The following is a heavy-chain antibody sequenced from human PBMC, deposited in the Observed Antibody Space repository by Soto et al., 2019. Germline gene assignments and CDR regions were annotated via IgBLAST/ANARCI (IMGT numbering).Heavy chain of an antibody. CDR1: GFTFSNYA. CDR3: ARDWADIVVVVAATDAFDI. J-gene: IGHJ3*02. CDR2: ISSSSSYI. Sequence: GGSLRLSCAASGFTFSNYAMNWVRQAPGKGLEWVSSISSSSSYIYYADSVKGRFTISRDNAKNSLYLQMNSLRAEDTAVYYCARDWADIVVVVAATDAFDIWGQGTMVTVSS. D-gene: IGHD2-15*01. V-gene: IGHV3-21*01.